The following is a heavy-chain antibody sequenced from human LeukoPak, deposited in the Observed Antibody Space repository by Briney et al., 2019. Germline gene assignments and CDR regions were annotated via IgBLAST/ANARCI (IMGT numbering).Heavy chain of an antibody. V-gene: IGHV3-21*01. J-gene: IGHJ5*02. CDR3: ARGVAVAGTWYWFDP. CDR1: GFTFSSYS. D-gene: IGHD6-19*01. Sequence: GGSLRLSCAASGFTFSSYSMNWVRQAPGKGLEWVSSISSSSSSIYYVDSAKGRFTISRDNAKNSLYLQMSSLRAEDTAVYYCARGVAVAGTWYWFDPWGQGTLVTVSS. CDR2: ISSSSSSI.